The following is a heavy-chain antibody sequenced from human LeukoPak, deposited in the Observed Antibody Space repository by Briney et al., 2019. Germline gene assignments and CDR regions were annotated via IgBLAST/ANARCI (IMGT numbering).Heavy chain of an antibody. CDR1: GYTFTGYY. CDR2: INPNSGGT. Sequence: ASVKVSCKASGYTFTGYYMHWVRQAPGQGLEWMGWINPNSGGTNYAQKFQGRVTMTSDTSISTAYMELSRLRSDDTAVYYCARSYDFWSGPYYMDVWGKGTTVTVSS. V-gene: IGHV1-2*02. J-gene: IGHJ6*03. CDR3: ARSYDFWSGPYYMDV. D-gene: IGHD3-3*01.